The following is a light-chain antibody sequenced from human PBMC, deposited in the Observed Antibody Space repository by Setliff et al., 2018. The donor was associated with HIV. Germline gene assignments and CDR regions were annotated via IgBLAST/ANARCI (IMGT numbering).Light chain of an antibody. CDR1: SSDVGGHNY. J-gene: IGLJ1*01. CDR3: SSYAITNTLL. CDR2: DVK. V-gene: IGLV2-14*03. Sequence: QSALAQPASVSGSPGQSITISCTGTSSDVGGHNYVSWYQQHPGKAPKLIISDVKNRPSGVSNRFSGSKSGNTASLTISGLQAEDEADYYCSSYAITNTLLFGTGTKGTV.